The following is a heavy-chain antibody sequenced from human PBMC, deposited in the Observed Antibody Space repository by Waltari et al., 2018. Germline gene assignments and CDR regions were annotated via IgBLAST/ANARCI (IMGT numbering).Heavy chain of an antibody. J-gene: IGHJ5*02. D-gene: IGHD2-15*01. CDR1: GGSISRGGYS. Sequence: QLQLQESGSGLVKPSQTLSLTCAVSGGSISRGGYSGRWIRQPPGKGLEWIGYIYHSGSTYYNPSLKSRVTISVDRSKNQFSLKLSSVTAADTAVYYCARGHCSGGTCYSGWFDPWGQGTLVTVSS. CDR3: ARGHCSGGTCYSGWFDP. V-gene: IGHV4-30-2*01. CDR2: IYHSGST.